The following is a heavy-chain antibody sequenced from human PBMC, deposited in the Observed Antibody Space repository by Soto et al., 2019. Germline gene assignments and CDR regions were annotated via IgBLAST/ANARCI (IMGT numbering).Heavy chain of an antibody. CDR1: GLTFSSYA. D-gene: IGHD6-13*01. V-gene: IGHV3-30*18. CDR2: ISYDGSKQ. J-gene: IGHJ4*02. Sequence: QVQLVESGGGVVQPGRSLRLSCAASGLTFSSYAMHWVRQAPGKGLEWVALISYDGSKQYYAESVKGRFTISTDNSKSTLYLQMNSLRAAATAVYYCAKEDRETAAAGSSFDSWGQGTLVTVSS. CDR3: AKEDRETAAAGSSFDS.